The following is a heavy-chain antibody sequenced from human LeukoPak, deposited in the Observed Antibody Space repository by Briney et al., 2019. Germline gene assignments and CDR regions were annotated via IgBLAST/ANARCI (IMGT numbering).Heavy chain of an antibody. CDR2: IYSGGST. J-gene: IGHJ4*02. D-gene: IGHD3-22*01. V-gene: IGHV3-53*01. Sequence: QPGGSLRLSCAASGFTVSSNYMSWVRQAPGKGLEWVSVIYSGGSTYYADSVKGRFTISRDNSKNTLYLQMNSLRAEDTAVYYCAKTPRSSPSKPHSLWAYDSSDYYQFDYWGQGTLVTVSS. CDR1: GFTVSSNY. CDR3: AKTPRSSPSKPHSLWAYDSSDYYQFDY.